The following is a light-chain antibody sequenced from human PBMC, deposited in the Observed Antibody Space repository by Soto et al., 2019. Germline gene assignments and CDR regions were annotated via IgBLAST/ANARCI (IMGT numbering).Light chain of an antibody. V-gene: IGKV1-8*01. CDR1: QGIGSY. CDR3: EQYYSYPYT. Sequence: AIRMTQSPSSFSASTGDRVTITCRASQGIGSYLAWYQQKPGKVPKLLIYAASTLQNGVPSRFTGSGSLTDFSLTISCLQSEDVASYYCEQYYSYPYTFGPGTKV. J-gene: IGKJ3*01. CDR2: AAS.